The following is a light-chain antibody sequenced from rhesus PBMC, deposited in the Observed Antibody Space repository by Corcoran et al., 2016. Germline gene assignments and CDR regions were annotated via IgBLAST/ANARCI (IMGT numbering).Light chain of an antibody. Sequence: QAALTQPPSVSGSPGQSVTISCTGTSNDVGGYDYVSWYQQDPGTAPKLMIYEVRSRPPGVSDRFSGSRSGNTASLTISGLQAEDEADYYCSAYAGSNTDIFGAGTRLTVL. V-gene: IGLV2-23*01. CDR2: EVR. CDR3: SAYAGSNTDI. CDR1: SNDVGGYDY. J-gene: IGLJ1*01.